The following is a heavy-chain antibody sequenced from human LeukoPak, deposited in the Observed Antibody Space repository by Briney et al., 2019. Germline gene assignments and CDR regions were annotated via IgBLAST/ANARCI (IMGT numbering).Heavy chain of an antibody. CDR3: AKPKDNSLYCFDY. Sequence: GGSLRLSCAASGFTFRSYAMSWVRQAGGKGLEWVSAISGSGGSTYYADSVKGRFTISRDNSKNTLYLQMSSLRAEDTAVYYCAKPKDNSLYCFDYWGQGTLVTVSS. D-gene: IGHD1-20*01. J-gene: IGHJ4*02. CDR2: ISGSGGST. CDR1: GFTFRSYA. V-gene: IGHV3-23*01.